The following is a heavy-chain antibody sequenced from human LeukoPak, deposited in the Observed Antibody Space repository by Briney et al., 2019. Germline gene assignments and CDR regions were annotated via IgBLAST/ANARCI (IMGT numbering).Heavy chain of an antibody. CDR3: AKRGDIVVVPAAIAYFQH. D-gene: IGHD2-2*02. V-gene: IGHV3-66*02. J-gene: IGHJ1*01. CDR2: IYSGGST. Sequence: GSLRLSCAASGFTVSSNYMSWVRQAPGKGLEWVSVIYSGGSTYYADSVKGRFTISRDNSKNTLYLQMNSLRAEDTAVYYCAKRGDIVVVPAAIAYFQHWGQGTLVTVSS. CDR1: GFTVSSNY.